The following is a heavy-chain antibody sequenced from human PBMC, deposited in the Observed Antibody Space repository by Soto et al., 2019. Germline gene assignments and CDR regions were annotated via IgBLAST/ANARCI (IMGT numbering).Heavy chain of an antibody. V-gene: IGHV1-18*01. CDR3: ARSYHSGYAYYYYYYMDV. J-gene: IGHJ6*03. D-gene: IGHD5-12*01. CDR1: GYTFTSYG. CDR2: ISAYNGNT. Sequence: GASVKVSCKASGYTFTSYGISWVRQAPGQGLEWMGWISAYNGNTNYAQKLQGRVTMTTDTSTSTAYMELRSLRSDDTAVYYCARSYHSGYAYYYYYYMDVWGKGTTVTV.